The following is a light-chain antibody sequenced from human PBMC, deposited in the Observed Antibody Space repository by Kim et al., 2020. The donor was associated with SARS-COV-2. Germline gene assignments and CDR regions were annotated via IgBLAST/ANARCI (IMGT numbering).Light chain of an antibody. V-gene: IGKV3-20*01. CDR3: HQYDNSPYT. CDR2: GAS. CDR1: QSVNNNY. J-gene: IGKJ2*01. Sequence: EIVLTQSPGTLSLSPGERATLSCRASQSVNNNYLAWYQQKPGQAPRLLIYGASTRATGTPDTFSGSGSVTDFTLTISRLESEDFAVYYCHQYDNSPYTFGQGTKLEI.